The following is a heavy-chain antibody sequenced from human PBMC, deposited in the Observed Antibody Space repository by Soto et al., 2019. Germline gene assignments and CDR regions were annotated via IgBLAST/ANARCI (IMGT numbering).Heavy chain of an antibody. J-gene: IGHJ4*02. CDR2: IFPNGRDK. V-gene: IGHV3-30*13. CDR1: GFHFNTYF. Sequence: QVQLVQSGGGVVQPGRSLRLSCAASGFHFNTYFMHWVRQAPGKGLEWVAMIFPNGRDKEYADSVKGRFTISKDNSNNRRYLQMDSLRPEDTAVYYCARDEEHGRNCDLAYWGQGALVTVSS. CDR3: ARDEEHGRNCDLAY. D-gene: IGHD1-26*01.